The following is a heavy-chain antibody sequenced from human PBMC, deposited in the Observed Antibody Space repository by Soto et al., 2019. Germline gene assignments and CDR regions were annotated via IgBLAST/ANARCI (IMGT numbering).Heavy chain of an antibody. V-gene: IGHV4-59*01. CDR3: ARAGAATLSDY. D-gene: IGHD2-15*01. Sequence: QVQLQESGPGLVKPSETLSLTCTVSGGSINNYYWSWIRQPPGKGLEWIGYFYYSGSPNYNPSLKSRVTISVDTSKNQFSLTLSSVTAADTAVYYCARAGAATLSDYWGQGTLVTVSS. CDR1: GGSINNYY. J-gene: IGHJ4*02. CDR2: FYYSGSP.